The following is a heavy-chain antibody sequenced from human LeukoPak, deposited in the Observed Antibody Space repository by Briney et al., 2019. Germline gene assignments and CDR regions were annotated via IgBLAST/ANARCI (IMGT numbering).Heavy chain of an antibody. J-gene: IGHJ4*02. D-gene: IGHD3-9*01. CDR1: GFIFSNYA. CDR2: IGGRDGGT. V-gene: IGHV3-23*01. Sequence: GASLRLSCAASGFIFSNYAMSWVRQAPGPGLEWVSAIGGRDGGTYYADSVKGRFTVSRDDPKNTLYLQMNTLRAEDTAVYYCAKWGDYDILTGYYDSDYWGQGTLVTVSS. CDR3: AKWGDYDILTGYYDSDY.